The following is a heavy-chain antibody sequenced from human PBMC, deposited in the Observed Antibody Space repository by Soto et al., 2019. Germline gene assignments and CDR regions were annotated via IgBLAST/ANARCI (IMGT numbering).Heavy chain of an antibody. D-gene: IGHD4-17*01. J-gene: IGHJ2*01. CDR1: GFTFSVSA. Sequence: GGSLRLSWEASGFTFSVSALHWVRQASGEGLEWIGRIRNKVNSYATVYPASVRGRFRLSRDDSKTTAYLHMNSLRTDDTAVYYCDTLPNVDGGVGGRYFDLWGRGTLVTVSS. V-gene: IGHV3-73*01. CDR2: IRNKVNSYAT. CDR3: DTLPNVDGGVGGRYFDL.